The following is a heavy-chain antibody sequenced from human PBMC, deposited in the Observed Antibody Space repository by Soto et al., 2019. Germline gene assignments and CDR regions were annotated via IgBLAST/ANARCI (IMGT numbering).Heavy chain of an antibody. D-gene: IGHD1-26*01. J-gene: IGHJ4*02. CDR1: GFSVSSRNYY. Sequence: SETLSLTCAVSGFSVSSRNYYWSWIRQPPEKLLEGMGYVPYASTTYSTPLLKSVIIISVDTSKNQVSLKLTSVTASDTAVYYCAISGNYWYFDYWGQVIMVTVSS. CDR3: AISGNYWYFDY. CDR2: VPYASTT. V-gene: IGHV4-61*01.